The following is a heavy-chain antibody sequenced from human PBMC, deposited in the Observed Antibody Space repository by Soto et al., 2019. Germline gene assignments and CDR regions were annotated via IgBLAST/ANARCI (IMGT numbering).Heavy chain of an antibody. Sequence: EVQLVESEGSLVQPGGSLRFTCAASGFTVSSNYMSWVRQAPGKGLEWVSVIYRCGGTYFADSVKGRFAMSRDNSKNTLYLQMDSLRADDTAVYYCAKQRGGYDRDSDSWGQGTLVTVSS. J-gene: IGHJ4*02. CDR1: GFTVSSNY. D-gene: IGHD5-12*01. CDR2: IYRCGGT. V-gene: IGHV3-66*01. CDR3: AKQRGGYDRDSDS.